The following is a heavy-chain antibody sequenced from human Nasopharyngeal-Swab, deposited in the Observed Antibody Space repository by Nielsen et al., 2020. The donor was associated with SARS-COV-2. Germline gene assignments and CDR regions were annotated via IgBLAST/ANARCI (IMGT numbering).Heavy chain of an antibody. Sequence: ASVKVSCKASGFTFSHYFMHWVRKAHGQGLEWMGVITPSGGATNYARKFRGRVTMTRDPSTSTVYLDLSSLKSEDTAVYFCASEPGGMAAPGKHFDPWGQGTLVTVSS. D-gene: IGHD6-13*01. CDR2: ITPSGGAT. J-gene: IGHJ5*02. CDR1: GFTFSHYF. CDR3: ASEPGGMAAPGKHFDP. V-gene: IGHV1-46*01.